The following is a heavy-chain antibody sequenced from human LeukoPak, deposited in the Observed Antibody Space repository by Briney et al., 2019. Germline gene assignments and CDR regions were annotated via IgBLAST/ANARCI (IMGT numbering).Heavy chain of an antibody. CDR1: GFTFSSYS. CDR3: ARDGATYYDILTGYPTYLPFDY. Sequence: GGSLRLSCAASGFTFSSYSMNWVRQAPGKGLEWVSYISSSSSTIYYADSVKGRFTISRDNAKNSLYLQMNSLRAEDTAVYYCARDGATYYDILTGYPTYLPFDYWGQGTLVTVSS. CDR2: ISSSSSTI. V-gene: IGHV3-48*04. J-gene: IGHJ4*02. D-gene: IGHD3-9*01.